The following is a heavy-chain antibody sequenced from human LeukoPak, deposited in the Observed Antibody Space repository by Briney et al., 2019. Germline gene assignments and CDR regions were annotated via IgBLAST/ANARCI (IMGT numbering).Heavy chain of an antibody. J-gene: IGHJ4*02. CDR1: GYTFTDYY. V-gene: IGHV1-2*02. CDR2: INPNSGGT. D-gene: IGHD3-22*01. CDR3: ARVTYYYDSSGYNPQSVDH. Sequence: VSVTVSFMSSGYTFTDYYMHWVRQAPAQGLEWMGCINPNSGGTNYAQKLQGRVTVTTDTSTSTAYMELRSLRSDDTAVYYCARVTYYYDSSGYNPQSVDHGGQGTLVTVS.